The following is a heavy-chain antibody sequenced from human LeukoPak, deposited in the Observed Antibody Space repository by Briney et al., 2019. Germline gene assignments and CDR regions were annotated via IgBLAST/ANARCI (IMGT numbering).Heavy chain of an antibody. CDR3: AKEPFLRYFDWLFPSSYFDY. Sequence: GGSLRLSCAASGFTFSSYAMSWVRQAPGKGLEGVSAISGGGGSTYYADSVKGRFTISRDNSKNTLYLQINSLSAEDTAVYYCAKEPFLRYFDWLFPSSYFDYWGQGTLVTVSS. D-gene: IGHD3-9*01. J-gene: IGHJ4*02. CDR2: ISGGGGST. CDR1: GFTFSSYA. V-gene: IGHV3-23*01.